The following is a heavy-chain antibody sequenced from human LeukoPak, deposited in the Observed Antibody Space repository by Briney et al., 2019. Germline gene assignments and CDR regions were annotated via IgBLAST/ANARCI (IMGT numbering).Heavy chain of an antibody. CDR1: GFTFSDYY. CDR2: ISGRTNYT. J-gene: IGHJ4*02. Sequence: GGSLRLSCAASGFTFSDYYMSWIRQAPGKGLEWLSFISGRTNYTDYADSVRGRFTISRDNAKNSLYLQMNSLRAEDTALYYCARDSERRDGFSLYFFDYWGRGTLVTVSS. V-gene: IGHV3-11*06. CDR3: ARDSERRDGFSLYFFDY. D-gene: IGHD5-24*01.